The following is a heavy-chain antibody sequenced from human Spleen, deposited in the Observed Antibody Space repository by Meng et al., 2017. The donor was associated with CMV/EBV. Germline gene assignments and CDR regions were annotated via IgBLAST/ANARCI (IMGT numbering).Heavy chain of an antibody. Sequence: GESLKISCAASGFTFGSYWMTWVRQAPGKGLEWVANIKYAGSEEYYVDSVKGRFTGSRANAKDSLYLQMNSLRAEDTAVYYCGRERGSSRIDYWGQGTLVTVSS. CDR2: IKYAGSEE. J-gene: IGHJ4*02. CDR1: GFTFGSYW. D-gene: IGHD6-13*01. V-gene: IGHV3-7*01. CDR3: GRERGSSRIDY.